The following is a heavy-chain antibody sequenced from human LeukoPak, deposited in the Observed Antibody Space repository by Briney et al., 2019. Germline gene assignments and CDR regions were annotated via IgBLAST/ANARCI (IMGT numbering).Heavy chain of an antibody. Sequence: PGGSLRLSCVASGFTFSSYWMHWVRQAPGKGLVWVSRINSDGSSTSYADSVKGRFTISRDNAKNTLYLQMNSLRSDDTAVYYCARDLFSRRMNYYGSGSYFAYWGQGTLVAVSS. J-gene: IGHJ4*02. CDR2: INSDGSST. D-gene: IGHD3-10*01. CDR1: GFTFSSYW. V-gene: IGHV3-74*01. CDR3: ARDLFSRRMNYYGSGSYFAY.